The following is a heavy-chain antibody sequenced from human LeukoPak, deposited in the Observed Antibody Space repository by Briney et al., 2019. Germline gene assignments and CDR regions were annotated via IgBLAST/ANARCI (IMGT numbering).Heavy chain of an antibody. CDR1: GLTFNSYEM. V-gene: IGHV4-4*02. CDR2: ISLTGRT. CDR3: TRESGPYCPFGY. Sequence: YPGGSLRLSCAVSGLTFNSYEMNWVRQPPGQGLEWIGEISLTGRTNYNPSLIGRVIMSLDESRNQLSLTLTSVTAADTAMYYCTRESGPYCPFGYWGQGTLVVVPS. J-gene: IGHJ4*02. D-gene: IGHD1-26*01.